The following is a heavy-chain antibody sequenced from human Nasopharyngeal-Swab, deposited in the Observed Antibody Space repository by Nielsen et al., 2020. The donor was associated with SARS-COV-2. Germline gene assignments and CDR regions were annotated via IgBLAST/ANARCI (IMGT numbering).Heavy chain of an antibody. CDR3: ARYSGYDWEAFDI. J-gene: IGHJ3*02. D-gene: IGHD5-12*01. CDR1: GYSFNSYW. Sequence: KVSCKGSGYSFNSYWIGWVRQMPGKGLEWMGIIYPGDSDTRYSPSFQGQVTISADKSISTAYLQWSSLKASDTAMYYCARYSGYDWEAFDIWGQGTMVTVSS. V-gene: IGHV5-51*01. CDR2: IYPGDSDT.